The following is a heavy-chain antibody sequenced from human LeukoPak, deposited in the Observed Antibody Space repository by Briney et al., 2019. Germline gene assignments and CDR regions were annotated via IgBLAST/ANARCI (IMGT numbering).Heavy chain of an antibody. D-gene: IGHD6-19*01. CDR3: ARRVAVTGIYCFDH. Sequence: PSETLSLTCAVSGGSISSGGYSWSWIRQPPGKGLEWIGYIYHSGSTYYNPSLKSRVTISVDRSKNQFSLKLSSVTAADTAVYYCARRVAVTGIYCFDHWGQGTPVTVSS. V-gene: IGHV4-30-2*01. J-gene: IGHJ4*02. CDR1: GGSISSGGYS. CDR2: IYHSGST.